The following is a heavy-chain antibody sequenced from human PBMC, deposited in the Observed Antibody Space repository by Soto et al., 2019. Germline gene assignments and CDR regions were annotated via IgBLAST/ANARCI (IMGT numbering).Heavy chain of an antibody. Sequence: EVQLVESGGGLVQPGRSLRLSCAASGFTFDDYAMHWVRQAPGKGLEWVSGISWNSGSIGYADSVKGRFTISRDNAKNSLYLQMNSLRAEDTALYYCAKDINYDSSLDAFDIWGQGTMVTVSS. CDR2: ISWNSGSI. V-gene: IGHV3-9*01. D-gene: IGHD3-22*01. CDR3: AKDINYDSSLDAFDI. J-gene: IGHJ3*02. CDR1: GFTFDDYA.